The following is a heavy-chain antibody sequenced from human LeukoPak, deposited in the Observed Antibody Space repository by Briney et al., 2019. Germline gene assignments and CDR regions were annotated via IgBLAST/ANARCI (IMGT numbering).Heavy chain of an antibody. J-gene: IGHJ4*02. Sequence: GGSVTLAGLPPGSSVSSGYISSARQAPGKGLEWLAVVSYQARNSYHAGSVKGRFAISRDDSKNTLYLEMNRLRAEHPAIYYCVRDALQGASKNAFHDKWGQGTLVTVSS. CDR1: GSSVSSGY. CDR2: VSYQARNS. V-gene: IGHV3-30*09. CDR3: VRDALQGASKNAFHDK. D-gene: IGHD4/OR15-4a*01.